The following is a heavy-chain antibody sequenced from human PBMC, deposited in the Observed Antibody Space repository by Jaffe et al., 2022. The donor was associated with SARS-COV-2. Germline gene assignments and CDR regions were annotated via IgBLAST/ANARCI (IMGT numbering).Heavy chain of an antibody. CDR3: ARRYYYDSSGYYYDY. CDR1: GSSFTSYW. V-gene: IGHV5-51*01. D-gene: IGHD3-22*01. CDR2: IYPGDSDT. J-gene: IGHJ4*02. Sequence: VQLVQSGAEVKKPGESLKISCKGSGSSFTSYWIGWVRQMPGKGLEWVGIIYPGDSDTRYSPSFQGQVTISADKSISTAYLQWSSLKASDSAMYYCARRYYYDSSGYYYDYWGQGTLVTVSS.